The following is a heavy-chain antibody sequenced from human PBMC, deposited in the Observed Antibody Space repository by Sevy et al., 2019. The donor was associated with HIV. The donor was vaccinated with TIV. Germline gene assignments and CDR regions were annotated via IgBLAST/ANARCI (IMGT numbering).Heavy chain of an antibody. CDR3: ARTAQFGVVDY. V-gene: IGHV4-4*07. CDR2: IYTSGST. CDR1: GGSISGYY. D-gene: IGHD3-3*01. J-gene: IGHJ4*02. Sequence: SETLSLTCTVSGGSISGYYWSWIRQPAGKGLEWIGRIYTSGSTNYNPSLKSRVTMSVDTSKNQFSLNLRSVTAADTAVYYCARTAQFGVVDYWGQRTLVTVSS.